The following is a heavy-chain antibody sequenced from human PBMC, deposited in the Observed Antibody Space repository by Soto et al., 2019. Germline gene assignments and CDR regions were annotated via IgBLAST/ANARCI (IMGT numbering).Heavy chain of an antibody. D-gene: IGHD3-3*01. V-gene: IGHV1-46*01. CDR2: INPSGGST. J-gene: IGHJ6*02. CDR1: GYTFTSYY. CDR3: ARDNTIFGVVITAADYYYHGMDV. Sequence: ASVKVSCKASGYTFTSYYMHWVRQAPGQGLEWMGIINPSGGSTSYAQKFQGRVTMTRDTSTSTVYMELSSLRSEDTAVYYCARDNTIFGVVITAADYYYHGMDVWGQGPTGTVSS.